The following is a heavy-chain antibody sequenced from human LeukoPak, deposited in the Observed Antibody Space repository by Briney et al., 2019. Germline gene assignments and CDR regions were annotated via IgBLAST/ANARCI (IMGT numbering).Heavy chain of an antibody. Sequence: SETLSLTCTVSGGSVSTYYWSWIRRPPGKGLESIGYIHYSGYTTYNPSLKSRVTISVDTSKNQFSLKLSSVTAADTAVYYCARYSRLERWFDPWGQGTLVTVSS. V-gene: IGHV4-59*08. CDR2: IHYSGYT. CDR3: ARYSRLERWFDP. J-gene: IGHJ5*02. D-gene: IGHD1-1*01. CDR1: GGSVSTYY.